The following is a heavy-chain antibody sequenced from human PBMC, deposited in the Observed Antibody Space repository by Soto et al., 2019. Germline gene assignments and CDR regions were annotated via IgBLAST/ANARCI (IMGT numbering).Heavy chain of an antibody. CDR2: IIPIFGTA. Sequence: SVKVSCKASGGTFSSYAISWVRQAPGQGLEWMGGIIPIFGTANYAQKFQGRVTITADESTSTAYMELSSLRSEDTAVYYCARDRAYYDFWSGYQSKDYYYYGMDVWGQGTTVTVSS. D-gene: IGHD3-3*01. CDR3: ARDRAYYDFWSGYQSKDYYYYGMDV. J-gene: IGHJ6*02. V-gene: IGHV1-69*13. CDR1: GGTFSSYA.